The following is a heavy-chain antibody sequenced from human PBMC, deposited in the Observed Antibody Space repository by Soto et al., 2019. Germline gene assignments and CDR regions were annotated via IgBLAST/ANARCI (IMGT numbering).Heavy chain of an antibody. Sequence: QPGGSLRLSCAASGFTFSSYGMHWVRQAPGKGLEWVAVIWYDGSNKYYADSVKGRFTISRDNPKNTLYLQMNSLRAEDTAVYYCARMSGYSYVGYGMDVWGQGTTVTVSS. V-gene: IGHV3-33*01. CDR3: ARMSGYSYVGYGMDV. J-gene: IGHJ6*02. D-gene: IGHD5-18*01. CDR2: IWYDGSNK. CDR1: GFTFSSYG.